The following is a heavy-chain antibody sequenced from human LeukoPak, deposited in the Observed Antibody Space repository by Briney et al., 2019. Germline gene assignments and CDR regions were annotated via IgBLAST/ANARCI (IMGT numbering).Heavy chain of an antibody. CDR1: GFTVSSTY. Sequence: RGSLRLSCAASGFTVSSTYMSWVRQAPGKGLEWVSVIYSGGTTYYADSVKGRFTISRDNSKNTLYLQMNSLRTEDTAVYYCARDLYDYGSYWGQGTLVTVSS. CDR2: IYSGGTT. CDR3: ARDLYDYGSY. D-gene: IGHD4/OR15-4a*01. J-gene: IGHJ4*02. V-gene: IGHV3-66*01.